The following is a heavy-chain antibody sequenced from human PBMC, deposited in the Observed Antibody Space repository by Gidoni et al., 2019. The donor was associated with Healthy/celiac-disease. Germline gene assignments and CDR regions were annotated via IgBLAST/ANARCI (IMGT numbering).Heavy chain of an antibody. D-gene: IGHD3-22*01. V-gene: IGHV3-23*01. CDR2: ISGSGGST. CDR3: AKLIDSGYYVGYFDY. J-gene: IGHJ4*02. CDR1: GFTFSSYA. Sequence: EVQLLESGGGLVQPGGSLRLSFAASGFTFSSYAMSWVRQAPGKGLEWVSAISGSGGSTYYADSVKGRFTISRDNSKNTLYLQMNSLRAEDTAVYYCAKLIDSGYYVGYFDYWGQGTLVTVSS.